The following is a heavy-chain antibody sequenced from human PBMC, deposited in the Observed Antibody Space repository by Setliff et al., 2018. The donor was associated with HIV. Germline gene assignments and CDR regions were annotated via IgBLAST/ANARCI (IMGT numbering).Heavy chain of an antibody. CDR3: ASSWSRIRYYGMDV. V-gene: IGHV1-18*01. Sequence: ASVKVSCKASGYTFTSYGLSWVRQAPGQGLEWMGWISTYSDETSYSQNLQGRLTMTTDTSTGTAYMDLRSLRSDDTAVYYCASSWSRIRYYGMDVWGQGTTVTVSS. D-gene: IGHD6-13*01. CDR1: GYTFTSYG. J-gene: IGHJ6*02. CDR2: ISTYSDET.